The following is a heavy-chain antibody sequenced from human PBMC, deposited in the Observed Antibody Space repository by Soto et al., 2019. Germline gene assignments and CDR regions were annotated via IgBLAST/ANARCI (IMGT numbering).Heavy chain of an antibody. CDR2: IKEDGSQT. V-gene: IGHV3-7*01. CDR1: GFTSSIYW. Sequence: EVQLVESGGALVQPGGSLRLSCVASGFTSSIYWMQWVRQAPGKGLEWVAVIKEDGSQTYYVDSVQGRFTISRDNAKNSVYLQMDSLRVDDTAVYYCGRRGGWTPDFWGQGTLVTVSS. J-gene: IGHJ4*02. D-gene: IGHD6-19*01. CDR3: GRRGGWTPDF.